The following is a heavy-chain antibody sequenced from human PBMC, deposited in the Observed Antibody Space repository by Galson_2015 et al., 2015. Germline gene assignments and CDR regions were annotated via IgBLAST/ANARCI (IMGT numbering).Heavy chain of an antibody. CDR2: IYPGDSDT. D-gene: IGHD2-2*01. J-gene: IGHJ4*02. CDR1: GYSFPSYW. V-gene: IGHV5-51*01. Sequence: QSGEEVIKPGESLSISCTGSGYSFPSYWIGWVRQMHGKGLEWMGIIYPGDSDTRYSPSFQGQVTISADKSISTAYLQWSSLKASDTAMYYCARGGEYCSSTSCYYDYWGQGTLVTVSS. CDR3: ARGGEYCSSTSCYYDY.